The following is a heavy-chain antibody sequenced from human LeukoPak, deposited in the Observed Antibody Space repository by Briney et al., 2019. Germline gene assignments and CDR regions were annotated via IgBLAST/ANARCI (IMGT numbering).Heavy chain of an antibody. V-gene: IGHV3-23*01. Sequence: PGGSLRLSCAASGFTFSSYAMSWVRQAPGKGLEWVSAVSGSGGSTYYADSVKGRFTISRDNSKNTLFLQMNSLRAEDTAVYYCAKAGGYYDTSGAPFDYWGQGTLVTVSS. D-gene: IGHD3-22*01. J-gene: IGHJ4*02. CDR1: GFTFSSYA. CDR2: VSGSGGST. CDR3: AKAGGYYDTSGAPFDY.